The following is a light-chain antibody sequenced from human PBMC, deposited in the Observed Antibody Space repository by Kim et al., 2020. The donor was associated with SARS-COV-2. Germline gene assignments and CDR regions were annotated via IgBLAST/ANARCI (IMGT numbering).Light chain of an antibody. Sequence: QGERAPSSCRASEGVGSQLAWYQQKPGQAPRLVIYDASNRATGIPAKFSGSGSGTDFTLTISSLEPEDFAVYFCQQRRYWPVTFGQGTKVDIK. V-gene: IGKV3D-11*01. J-gene: IGKJ1*01. CDR2: DAS. CDR1: EGVGSQ. CDR3: QQRRYWPVT.